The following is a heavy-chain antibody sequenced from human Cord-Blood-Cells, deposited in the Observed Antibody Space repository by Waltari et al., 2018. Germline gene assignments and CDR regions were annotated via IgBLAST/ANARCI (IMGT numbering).Heavy chain of an antibody. V-gene: IGHV1-2*02. J-gene: IGHJ6*02. CDR2: INPNSGGT. CDR1: GYTFTGSY. Sequence: VQLVQSGAEVKKPGASVKVSCKASGYTFTGSYMHWVRQAPGQGLEWMGWINPNSGGTNYAQKFQGRVTMTRDTSISTAYMELSRLRSDVTAGYYWAVSGLDTLEWLFGDHYYYGMDVWGQGTTVTVSS. D-gene: IGHD3-3*01. CDR3: AVSGLDTLEWLFGDHYYYGMDV.